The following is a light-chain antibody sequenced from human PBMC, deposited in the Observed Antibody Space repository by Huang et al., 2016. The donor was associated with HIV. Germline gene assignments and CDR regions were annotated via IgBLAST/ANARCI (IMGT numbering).Light chain of an antibody. V-gene: IGKV1-39*01. J-gene: IGKJ2*01. Sequence: DIQMTQSPSSLSASVGDRVIITCRASQAINTYLNWYHQKLGKAPKLLISAVSSLQSGVPSRFSGSGSVTDFTLTISSLQPEDFATYYCQQGFSTPYTFGQGTKVEI. CDR1: QAINTY. CDR3: QQGFSTPYT. CDR2: AVS.